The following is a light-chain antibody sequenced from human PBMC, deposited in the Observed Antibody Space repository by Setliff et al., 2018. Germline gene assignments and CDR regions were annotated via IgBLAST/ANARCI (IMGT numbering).Light chain of an antibody. CDR1: NSDIGTYNL. Sequence: QSVLTQPASVSGSPGQSITISCTGANSDIGTYNLVSWYQQYPGRAPNLMIYEVTRRPSGVSDRFSASKSGNTASLTISGLQAEDEADYYCSSYTTSSTCVFGTGTKVTVL. CDR2: EVT. J-gene: IGLJ1*01. CDR3: SSYTTSSTCV. V-gene: IGLV2-14*02.